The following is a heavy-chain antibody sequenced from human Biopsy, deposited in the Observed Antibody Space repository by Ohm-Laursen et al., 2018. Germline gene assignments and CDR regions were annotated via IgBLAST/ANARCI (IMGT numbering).Heavy chain of an antibody. Sequence: SLRLSCAASGFTFNDFAWIWVRQAPGQGPEWVSVIGGSGATTYYSGSVKGRFTISGDNYKNTLFLQMNNLSHEATAEYFCVKDRRQYNYGYLQDGFDYWGLGTRVTVSS. CDR2: IGGSGATT. V-gene: IGHV3-23*01. D-gene: IGHD2-2*03. CDR3: VKDRRQYNYGYLQDGFDY. J-gene: IGHJ4*01. CDR1: GFTFNDFA.